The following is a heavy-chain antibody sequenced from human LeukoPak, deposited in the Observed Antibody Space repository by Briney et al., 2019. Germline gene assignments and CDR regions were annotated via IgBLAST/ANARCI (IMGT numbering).Heavy chain of an antibody. CDR1: GYTFTNYF. J-gene: IGHJ5*02. V-gene: IGHV1-46*01. CDR2: INPSGGST. D-gene: IGHD3-22*01. Sequence: GASVKVSCKASGYTFTNYFMHWVRQAPGQGFEWMGRINPSGGSTSYAQNFQGRVTMTSDTSTSTVYMELSSLRSEDAAVYYCARIGPLSSGYYYGEVSWGQGTLVTVSS. CDR3: ARIGPLSSGYYYGEVS.